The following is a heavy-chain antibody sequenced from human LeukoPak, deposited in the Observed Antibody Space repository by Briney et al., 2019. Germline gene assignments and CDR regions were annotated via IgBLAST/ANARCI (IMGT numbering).Heavy chain of an antibody. Sequence: SETLTLTCTVSGGSISRNYWSWVRKSPGRGLEWIGYIYYSGSTHYNPSLKSRVTMSIDTSKNKFSLKLSSATAADTAIYYCATTYSRSGDDWFDPWGQGILVTVSS. D-gene: IGHD2-21*01. CDR2: IYYSGST. J-gene: IGHJ5*02. V-gene: IGHV4-59*01. CDR3: ATTYSRSGDDWFDP. CDR1: GGSISRNY.